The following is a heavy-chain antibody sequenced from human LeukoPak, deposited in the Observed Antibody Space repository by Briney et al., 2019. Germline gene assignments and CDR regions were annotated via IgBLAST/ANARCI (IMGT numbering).Heavy chain of an antibody. CDR2: IYYSGST. V-gene: IGHV4-59*08. CDR1: GGSISSYY. J-gene: IGHJ5*02. CDR3: ARLATRITMVRGVTRNWFDP. Sequence: PSETLSLTCTVSGGSISSYYWSWIRQPPGKELEWIGLIYYSGSTNYNPSLKSRVTISVDTSKNQFSLKLSSVTAADTAVYYCARLATRITMVRGVTRNWFDPWGQGTLVTVSS. D-gene: IGHD3-10*01.